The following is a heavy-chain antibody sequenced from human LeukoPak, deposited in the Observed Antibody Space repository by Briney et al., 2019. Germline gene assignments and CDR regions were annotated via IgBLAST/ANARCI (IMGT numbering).Heavy chain of an antibody. Sequence: PGGSLRLSCAASGFTFSSYAMSWVRQAPGKGLEWVSAIRAGGGSTYYADSVKGRFTISRDNSKNTLYLQMNSLRAEDTAVYYCANYVWGSRGFDYWGQGTLVTVSS. CDR3: ANYVWGSRGFDY. CDR2: IRAGGGST. J-gene: IGHJ4*02. CDR1: GFTFSSYA. V-gene: IGHV3-23*01. D-gene: IGHD3-16*01.